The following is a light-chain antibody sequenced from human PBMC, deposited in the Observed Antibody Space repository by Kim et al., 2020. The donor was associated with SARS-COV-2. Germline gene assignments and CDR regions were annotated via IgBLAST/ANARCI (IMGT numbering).Light chain of an antibody. Sequence: ALGQTVRITCQGDSLRSTSATWNQQKPGQAPILVIYGKTNRPSGIPDRFSGSSSGNTASLTITGTQAGDEAYYYCNSRDSNDNVVFGGGTQLTVL. J-gene: IGLJ2*01. CDR3: NSRDSNDNVV. V-gene: IGLV3-19*01. CDR2: GKT. CDR1: SLRSTS.